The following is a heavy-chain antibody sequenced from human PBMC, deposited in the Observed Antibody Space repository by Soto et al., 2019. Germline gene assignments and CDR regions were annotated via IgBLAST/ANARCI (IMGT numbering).Heavy chain of an antibody. CDR2: ISSSSGNI. J-gene: IGHJ4*02. V-gene: IGHV3-21*01. Sequence: NPGGSLRLSCAASGFTFSTYSMNWVRQAPGKGLEWVSLISSSSGNIYYAGSVKGRFTMSRDNAKNSLFLQMDSLRAEDTAVYYCARATGGLYYFDHWGQGTQVTVSS. CDR3: ARATGGLYYFDH. CDR1: GFTFSTYS. D-gene: IGHD4-17*01.